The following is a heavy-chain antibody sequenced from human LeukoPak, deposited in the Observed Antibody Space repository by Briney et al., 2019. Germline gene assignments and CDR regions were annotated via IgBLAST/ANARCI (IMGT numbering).Heavy chain of an antibody. CDR2: INTDGSRI. CDR3: ARDWDIVATTLFDY. D-gene: IGHD5-12*01. Sequence: GGSLRLSCAASGFTFGNYWMHWVRQAPGKGLVWVSRINTDGSRITYADSVKGRFTISRDNAMNTVYLQMNSLRAEDTAVYYCARDWDIVATTLFDYWGQGTLVTVSS. J-gene: IGHJ4*02. CDR1: GFTFGNYW. V-gene: IGHV3-74*01.